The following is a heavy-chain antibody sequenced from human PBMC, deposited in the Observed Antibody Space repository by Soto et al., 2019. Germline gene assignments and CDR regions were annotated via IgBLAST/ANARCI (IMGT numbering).Heavy chain of an antibody. J-gene: IGHJ6*02. CDR3: ARISSPAEIVVVIMDV. D-gene: IGHD3-22*01. Sequence: QVQLQESGPGLVKPSDTLSLTRAVSGYSISSSNWWGWIRQPPGKGLEWIGYIYYSGSTYYNPSLKSRVTMSVDTSKNQFSLKLSSVTAVDTAVYYCARISSPAEIVVVIMDVWGQGTTVTVSS. CDR1: GYSISSSNW. CDR2: IYYSGST. V-gene: IGHV4-28*01.